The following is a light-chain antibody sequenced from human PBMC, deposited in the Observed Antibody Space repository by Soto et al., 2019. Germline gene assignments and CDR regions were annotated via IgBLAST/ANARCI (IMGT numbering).Light chain of an antibody. CDR1: TGAVTSVHY. V-gene: IGLV7-46*01. CDR2: DTS. J-gene: IGLJ2*01. CDR3: LLSYSGARPVV. Sequence: QTVVTQEPSLTVSPGGTVTVTCGSSTGAVTSVHYPYWIQQKPGQAPRTLIYDTSNKHSWTPARFSGSLLGGKAALTLSGAQPEDEAEYYCLLSYSGARPVVFGGGTKVTVL.